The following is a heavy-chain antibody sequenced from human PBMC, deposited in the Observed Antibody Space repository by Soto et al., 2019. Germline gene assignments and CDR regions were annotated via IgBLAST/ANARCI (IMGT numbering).Heavy chain of an antibody. CDR2: INPNTGNP. Sequence: QVQLVQSGSESMQPGASVKGSCKGSGYNFNSHSIHWLRQAPGQGLDWMGWINPNTGNPTYEQGFTGRFVFSVDTSVGTVYLQIFSVKGDDSAVYYWARDRASGRVDYCGQGTLVTVSS. CDR1: GYNFNSHS. V-gene: IGHV7-4-1*01. D-gene: IGHD1-26*01. CDR3: ARDRASGRVDY. J-gene: IGHJ4*02.